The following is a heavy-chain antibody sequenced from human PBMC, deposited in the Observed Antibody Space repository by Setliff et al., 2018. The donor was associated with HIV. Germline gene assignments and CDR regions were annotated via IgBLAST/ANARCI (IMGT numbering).Heavy chain of an antibody. V-gene: IGHV4-59*11. J-gene: IGHJ4*02. CDR2: INYIGTT. CDR3: ASHRSVYYFDY. CDR1: GASTSSHY. Sequence: SETLSLTCTVSGASTSSHYWSWIRQPPGKGLEWIGFINYIGTTNYNPSLKSRVTISLDTSKNQFSLKLSSVTAADTAVYYCASHRSVYYFDYWGQGTLVTVSS.